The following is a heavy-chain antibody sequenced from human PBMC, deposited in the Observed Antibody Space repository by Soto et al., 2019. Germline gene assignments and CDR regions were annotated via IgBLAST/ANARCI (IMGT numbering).Heavy chain of an antibody. J-gene: IGHJ6*03. D-gene: IGHD3-3*01. CDR3: ARHHPPYDFWSPYYYYMDV. V-gene: IGHV4-34*01. Sequence: KASETLSLTCAVYGGSFSGYYWSWIRQPPGKGLEWIGEINHSGSTNYNPSLKSRVTISVDTSKNQFSLKLSSVTAADTAVYYCARHHPPYDFWSPYYYYMDVWGKGTTVTVSS. CDR1: GGSFSGYY. CDR2: INHSGST.